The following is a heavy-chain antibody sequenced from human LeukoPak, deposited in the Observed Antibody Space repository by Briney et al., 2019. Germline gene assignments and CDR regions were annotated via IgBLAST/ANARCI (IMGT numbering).Heavy chain of an antibody. D-gene: IGHD6-6*01. J-gene: IGHJ5*02. Sequence: PSETLSLTCTVSGDSVSSYYWSWIRQPPGKGLEWIGYIYYSGSTNYSPSLKSRVTISVNTSKNQFSLKLSSVTAADTAVYYCARLSSLANIAARGRTWLDPWGQGSLVTVSS. CDR2: IYYSGST. V-gene: IGHV4-59*02. CDR1: GDSVSSYY. CDR3: ARLSSLANIAARGRTWLDP.